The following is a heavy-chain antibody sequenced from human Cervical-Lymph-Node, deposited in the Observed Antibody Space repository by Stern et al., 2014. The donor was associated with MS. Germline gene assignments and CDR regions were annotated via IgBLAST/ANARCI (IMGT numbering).Heavy chain of an antibody. Sequence: VQLVESGGGVVQPGRSLRLSCAASGFTFSSYGMHWVRQAPGKGLEWVAVMSYDGSNKYYADSVKGRFTLSRDNSMNTLYLQMDSLKPEDTAVYYCARGGQLLVRYYFDYWGQGTLVTVSS. J-gene: IGHJ4*02. CDR1: GFTFSSYG. V-gene: IGHV3-30*03. D-gene: IGHD2-2*01. CDR2: MSYDGSNK. CDR3: ARGGQLLVRYYFDY.